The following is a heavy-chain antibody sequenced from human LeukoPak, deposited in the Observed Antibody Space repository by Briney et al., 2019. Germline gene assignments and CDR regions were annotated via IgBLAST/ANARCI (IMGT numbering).Heavy chain of an antibody. CDR1: GGSISSYY. V-gene: IGHV4-59*01. Sequence: PSETLSLTCTVSGGSISSYYWSWIRQPPGKGLEWIGYIYYSGSTNYNPSLKSRVTISVDTSKNQFSLKLSSVTAADTAVYYCARALITTHLYFDLWGRGTLVTVSS. J-gene: IGHJ2*01. D-gene: IGHD3-3*01. CDR3: ARALITTHLYFDL. CDR2: IYYSGST.